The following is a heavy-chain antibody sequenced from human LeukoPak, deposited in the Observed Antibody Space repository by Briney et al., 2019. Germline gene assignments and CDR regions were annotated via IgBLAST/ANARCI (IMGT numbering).Heavy chain of an antibody. CDR3: ASPGYSSGWYFDAFDI. J-gene: IGHJ3*02. V-gene: IGHV3-30-3*01. Sequence: PGGSLRLSCSASGFTFSSYAMHWVRQAPGKGLEWVAVISYDGSNKYYADSVKGRFTISRDNSKNTLYLQMNSLRAEDTAVYYCASPGYSSGWYFDAFDIWGQGTMVTVSS. D-gene: IGHD6-19*01. CDR1: GFTFSSYA. CDR2: ISYDGSNK.